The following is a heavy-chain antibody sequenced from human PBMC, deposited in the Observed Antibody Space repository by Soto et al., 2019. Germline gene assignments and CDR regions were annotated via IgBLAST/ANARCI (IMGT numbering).Heavy chain of an antibody. CDR2: IYPGDSDI. D-gene: IGHD3-16*01. CDR3: ARQGSNGAYYYYGMDV. CDR1: GYRFSSYW. V-gene: IGHV5-51*01. Sequence: GESLKISCQGSGYRFSSYWIAWVRQMPGKGLEWMGIIYPGDSDIRYSPSFEGQVTISADKSDSTAYLQWSSLKASDTAMYYCARQGSNGAYYYYGMDVWGQGTTVTVSS. J-gene: IGHJ6*02.